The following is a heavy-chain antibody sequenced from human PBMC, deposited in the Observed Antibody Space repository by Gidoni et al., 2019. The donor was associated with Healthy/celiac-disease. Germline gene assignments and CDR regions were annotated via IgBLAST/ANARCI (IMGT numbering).Heavy chain of an antibody. V-gene: IGHV3-49*03. D-gene: IGHD3-22*01. CDR1: GFTFGDYA. CDR2: IRSKAYGGTT. CDR3: TRERMGYDSSGYYPEYFQH. J-gene: IGHJ1*01. Sequence: EVQLVESGGGLVQPGRSLRLSCTASGFTFGDYAMSWFRQAPGKGLEWVGFIRSKAYGGTTEYAASVKGRFTISRDDSKSIAYLQMNSLNTEDTAVYYCTRERMGYDSSGYYPEYFQHWGQGTLVTVSS.